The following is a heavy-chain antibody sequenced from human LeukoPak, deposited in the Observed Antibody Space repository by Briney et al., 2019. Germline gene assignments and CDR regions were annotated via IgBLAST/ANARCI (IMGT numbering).Heavy chain of an antibody. D-gene: IGHD3-22*01. Sequence: GGSLRLSCAASGFSFSSYEINWVRQAPGKGLEWVSYIGSSGSTVYYADSVKGRFTISRDNAKKSLYLQMNSLRDEDTAVYYCARETHYDSSGYHNDYWGQGTLVTVSS. CDR2: IGSSGSTV. V-gene: IGHV3-48*03. CDR1: GFSFSSYE. CDR3: ARETHYDSSGYHNDY. J-gene: IGHJ4*02.